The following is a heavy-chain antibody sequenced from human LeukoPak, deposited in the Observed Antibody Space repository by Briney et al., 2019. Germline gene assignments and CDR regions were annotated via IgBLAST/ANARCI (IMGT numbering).Heavy chain of an antibody. CDR2: IKQDESEK. Sequence: GGSLRLSCAASGFTFSSYWMSWVRQAPGKGLEWVANIKQDESEKYYVGSVKGRFTISRDNAKNSLDLQMNSLRADDTAVYYCARVAMTGIDFDYWGQGTLVTVSS. V-gene: IGHV3-7*01. CDR1: GFTFSSYW. D-gene: IGHD6-19*01. J-gene: IGHJ4*02. CDR3: ARVAMTGIDFDY.